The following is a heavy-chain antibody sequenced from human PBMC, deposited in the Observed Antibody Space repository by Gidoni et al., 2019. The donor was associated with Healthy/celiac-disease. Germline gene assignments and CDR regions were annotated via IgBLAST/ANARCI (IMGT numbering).Heavy chain of an antibody. J-gene: IGHJ4*02. V-gene: IGHV3-15*01. Sequence: EVQLVESGGGLVKPGGSLRLSCAASGFTFSNAWLSWVRQAPGKGLEWFGRIKSKTDGGTTDYAAPVKGRFTISRDDSKNTLYLQMNSLKTEDTAVYYCTTDLPYYYDSSGYYFDYWGQGTLVTVSS. CDR2: IKSKTDGGTT. CDR3: TTDLPYYYDSSGYYFDY. D-gene: IGHD3-22*01. CDR1: GFTFSNAW.